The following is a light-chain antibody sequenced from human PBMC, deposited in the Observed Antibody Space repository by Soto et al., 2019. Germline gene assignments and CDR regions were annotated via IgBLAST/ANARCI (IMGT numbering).Light chain of an antibody. V-gene: IGKV1-5*01. CDR3: QQYNSDSPIT. Sequence: DIQMTQSPSTLSAFVGDRVTITCRASQSISTWLAWYQQKPGKAPKLLSYHASILESGVPSRFSGSGSGTEFTLTTGGLQPDDFATYYCQQYNSDSPITFGQGTRLEI. CDR1: QSISTW. J-gene: IGKJ5*01. CDR2: HAS.